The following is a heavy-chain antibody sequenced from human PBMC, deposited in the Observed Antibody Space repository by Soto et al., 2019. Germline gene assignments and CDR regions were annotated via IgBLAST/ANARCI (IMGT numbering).Heavy chain of an antibody. CDR1: GFTFTNAW. CDR3: STDLRLGKNYHSNPYLDF. CDR2: IKSKNNGGTT. J-gene: IGHJ4*02. V-gene: IGHV3-15*02. D-gene: IGHD3-22*01. Sequence: EVQLVESGGALVKPGGSLRLSCAASGFTFTNAWMSRVRQAPGKGLEWVGRIKSKNNGGTTEYAAPVKGRFTISRDDSKNTLFLQMSSLKTEDTAVYYCSTDLRLGKNYHSNPYLDFWGQGTLVTVSS.